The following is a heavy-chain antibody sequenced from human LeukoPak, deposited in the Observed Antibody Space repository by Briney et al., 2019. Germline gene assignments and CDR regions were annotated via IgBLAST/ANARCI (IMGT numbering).Heavy chain of an antibody. CDR2: INHSGTT. CDR3: ARVRGDLSIDY. CDR1: IESFSGYY. J-gene: IGHJ4*02. V-gene: IGHV4-34*01. Sequence: SETLSLTCAIYIESFSGYYWTWIRQPPGKGLEWIGEINHSGTTNYNPSLKSRVTISADTSKNQFSLKLTSVTAADTATYYCARVRGDLSIDYWGPGNLVTVSS. D-gene: IGHD2-21*02.